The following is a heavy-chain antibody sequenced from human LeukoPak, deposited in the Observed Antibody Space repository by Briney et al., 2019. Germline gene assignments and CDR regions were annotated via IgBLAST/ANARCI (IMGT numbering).Heavy chain of an antibody. Sequence: PSETLSLTCTVSGGSISSSSYYWGWIRQPPGKGLEWIGSISYSGSTYYNPSLKSRVTISVDTSKNQFSLKLSSVTAADTAVYYCARDMDTGPDLFDYWGQGTLVTVSS. CDR3: ARDMDTGPDLFDY. V-gene: IGHV4-39*07. J-gene: IGHJ4*02. CDR1: GGSISSSSYY. CDR2: ISYSGST. D-gene: IGHD5-18*01.